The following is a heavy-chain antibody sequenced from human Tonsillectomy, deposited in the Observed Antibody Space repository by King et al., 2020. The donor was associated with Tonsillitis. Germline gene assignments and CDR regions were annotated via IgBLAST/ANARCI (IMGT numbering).Heavy chain of an antibody. CDR1: GFTFSSYA. V-gene: IGHV3-30-3*01. Sequence: VQLVESGGGVVQPGRSLRLSCAASGFTFSSYAVHWVRQAPGKGLEWVAVISYDGSKKYFADSVKGRFTISRDDSKNTLYLQMNSLRAEDTAMYYCARDLRGVGGSDFDYWGQGTLVTVSS. J-gene: IGHJ4*02. D-gene: IGHD5-12*01. CDR3: ARDLRGVGGSDFDY. CDR2: ISYDGSKK.